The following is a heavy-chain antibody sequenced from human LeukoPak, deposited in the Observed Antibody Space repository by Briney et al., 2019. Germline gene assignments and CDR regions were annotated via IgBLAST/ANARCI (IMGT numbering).Heavy chain of an antibody. CDR3: ARDFMVSGTTWYYYYVDV. D-gene: IGHD6-25*01. J-gene: IGHJ6*03. V-gene: IGHV3-7*01. Sequence: GGSLRLSCAASGFTFSSYWMSWVRQAPGKGLECVANIKEDGSEKYYVDSVKGRFTISRDSAKNSLHLQMNSLRAEDTAVYYCARDFMVSGTTWYYYYVDVWGKGTTVTVSS. CDR1: GFTFSSYW. CDR2: IKEDGSEK.